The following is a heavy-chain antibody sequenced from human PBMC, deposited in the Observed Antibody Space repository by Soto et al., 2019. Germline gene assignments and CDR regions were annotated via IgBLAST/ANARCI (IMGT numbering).Heavy chain of an antibody. Sequence: TLSLTCTVYGGSISSYYWTWIRQPPGKGLEWMGYIYYSGTTTNYNPSLKSRVTLSVDTSKNQFSLKLSSVTAADTAVYYCARLGGSYAVPHFDYWGQGTLVTVSS. J-gene: IGHJ4*02. CDR2: IYYSGTTT. CDR3: ARLGGSYAVPHFDY. CDR1: GGSISSYY. V-gene: IGHV4-59*08. D-gene: IGHD1-26*01.